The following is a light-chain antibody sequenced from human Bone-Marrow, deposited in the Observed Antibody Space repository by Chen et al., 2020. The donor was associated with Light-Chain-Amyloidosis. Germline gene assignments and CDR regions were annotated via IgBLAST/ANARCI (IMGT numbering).Light chain of an antibody. J-gene: IGLJ2*01. CDR3: QSADSSGTYEVI. CDR2: RAT. CDR1: DLPTKY. V-gene: IGLV3-25*03. Sequence: SYELTQPPSVSVSPGQTARITCSGDDLPTKYAYWYQQKPGQAPVLVIHRATERPSGISERFAGSSSGTTDTLTISGVQAEDEADYHCQSADSSGTYEVIFGGGTKLTVL.